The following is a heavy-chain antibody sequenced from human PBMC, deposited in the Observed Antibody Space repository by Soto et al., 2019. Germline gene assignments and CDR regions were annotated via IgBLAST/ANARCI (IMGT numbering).Heavy chain of an antibody. D-gene: IGHD6-19*01. CDR1: GFTFSSYG. CDR3: AKESSGWYYYYYGMDV. V-gene: IGHV3-30*18. Sequence: QVQLVESGGGVVQPGRSLRLSCAASGFTFSSYGMHWVRQAPGKGLEWVAVISYDGSNKYYADSVKGRFTISRDNSKNTLYLQMNSLRDEDTAVYYCAKESSGWYYYYYGMDVWGQGTTVTGSS. J-gene: IGHJ6*02. CDR2: ISYDGSNK.